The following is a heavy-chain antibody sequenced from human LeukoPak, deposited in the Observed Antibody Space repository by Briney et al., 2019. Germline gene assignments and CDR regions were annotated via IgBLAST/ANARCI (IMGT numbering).Heavy chain of an antibody. CDR1: GFTFSTQT. V-gene: IGHV3-21*06. Sequence: GGSMRLSCAASGFTFSTQTINRVRQAPGKGLEWVSSISSNSTYRYYADSVKGRFTISRDNAKNSLFLQMNSLRAEDTAVYYCATDPPYSRSGLYFDYWGQGTLVTVSS. CDR2: ISSNSTYR. J-gene: IGHJ4*02. D-gene: IGHD6-13*01. CDR3: ATDPPYSRSGLYFDY.